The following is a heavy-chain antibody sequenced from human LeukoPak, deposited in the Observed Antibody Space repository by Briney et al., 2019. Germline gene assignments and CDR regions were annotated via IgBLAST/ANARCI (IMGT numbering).Heavy chain of an antibody. Sequence: SETLSLTCAVYGGSFSGYYWSWIRQPPGKGLEWIGEINHSGSTNYNPSLKSRVTMSVDTSKNQFSLRLSSVTAADTAMYYCARDPENYDSSGYLSSYFDLWGRGTLVTVSS. V-gene: IGHV4-34*01. CDR3: ARDPENYDSSGYLSSYFDL. CDR1: GGSFSGYY. CDR2: INHSGST. D-gene: IGHD3-22*01. J-gene: IGHJ2*01.